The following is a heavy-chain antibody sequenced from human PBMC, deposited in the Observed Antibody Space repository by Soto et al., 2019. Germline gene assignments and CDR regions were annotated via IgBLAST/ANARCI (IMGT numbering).Heavy chain of an antibody. CDR1: GGTFSSYT. CDR3: AREGEPTELDY. Sequence: GASVKVSCKASGGTFSSYTISWVRQAPGQGLEWMGRIIPILGIANYAQRFQGRVTITADKSTSTAYMELSSLRSEDTAVYYFAREGEPTELDYWGQGTLVTFSS. J-gene: IGHJ4*02. D-gene: IGHD4-17*01. V-gene: IGHV1-69*04. CDR2: IIPILGIA.